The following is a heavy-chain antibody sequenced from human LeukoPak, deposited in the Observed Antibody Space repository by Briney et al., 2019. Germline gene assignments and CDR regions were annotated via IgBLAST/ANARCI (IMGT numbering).Heavy chain of an antibody. CDR3: ARTRITIFGVVIVNHYYYGMDV. Sequence: SQTLSLTCAISGDSVSSNSAAWNWIRQSPSRGLEWLGRTYYRSKWYNDYAVSVKSRITINPDTSKNQFSLQLSSVTPEDTAVYYCARTRITIFGVVIVNHYYYGMDVWGQGTTVTVSS. J-gene: IGHJ6*02. V-gene: IGHV6-1*01. D-gene: IGHD3-3*01. CDR2: TYYRSKWYN. CDR1: GDSVSSNSAA.